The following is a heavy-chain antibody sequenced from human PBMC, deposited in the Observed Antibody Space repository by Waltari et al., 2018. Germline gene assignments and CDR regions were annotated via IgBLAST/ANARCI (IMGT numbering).Heavy chain of an antibody. CDR3: ARDGPYYYYGLDV. CDR1: GFTLTLXX. CDR2: VDWDGTTT. Sequence: EELLVESGGSFVRRGGSLRLSCSASGFTLTLXXINWVRQAPGKGLEWVAHVDWDGTTTTHADSVKGRFTISRDNSKNSVYLQMTNLRHEDTASYYCARDGPYYYYGLDVWGQGTTVTVSS. J-gene: IGHJ6*02. V-gene: IGHV3-20*04.